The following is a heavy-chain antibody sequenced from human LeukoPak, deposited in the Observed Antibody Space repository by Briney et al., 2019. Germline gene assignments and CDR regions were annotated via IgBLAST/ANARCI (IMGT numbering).Heavy chain of an antibody. CDR3: AKPAVAGTRGYYFDY. D-gene: IGHD6-19*01. CDR2: ISYDGSNK. CDR1: GFTFSSYG. Sequence: HTGRSLRLSCAASGFTFSSYGMHWVRQAPGKGLEWVAVISYDGSNKYYADSVKGRFTISRDNSKNTLYLQMNSLRAEDTAVYYCAKPAVAGTRGYYFDYWGQGTLVTVSS. V-gene: IGHV3-30*18. J-gene: IGHJ4*02.